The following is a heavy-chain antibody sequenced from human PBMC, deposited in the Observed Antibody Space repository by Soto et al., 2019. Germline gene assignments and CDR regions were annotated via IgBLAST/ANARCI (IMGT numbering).Heavy chain of an antibody. J-gene: IGHJ4*02. CDR3: ARVGVGHYEFDY. D-gene: IGHD3-16*01. V-gene: IGHV3-74*01. CDR2: IKTDGSST. CDR1: GFTFSNYW. Sequence: GGSLRLSCAASGFTFSNYWMHWVRQAPGEGLVWVSRIKTDGSSTSYADSVKGRFTISRDNAKNTMYLQMNSLRAEDRAVYYCARVGVGHYEFDYWGQGTLVTVSS.